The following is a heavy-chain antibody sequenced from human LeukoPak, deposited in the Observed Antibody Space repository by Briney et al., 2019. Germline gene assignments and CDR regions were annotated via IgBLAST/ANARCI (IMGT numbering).Heavy chain of an antibody. Sequence: GESLKISCKGSGYSFTSYWIGWVRQMPGEGLEWMGIIYPGDSDTRYSPTFQGQVTISADKSISTAYLQWSSLKASDTAMYYCARRAYCGGDCYSTPFDYWGQGTLVTVSS. CDR1: GYSFTSYW. CDR3: ARRAYCGGDCYSTPFDY. J-gene: IGHJ4*02. CDR2: IYPGDSDT. D-gene: IGHD2-21*01. V-gene: IGHV5-51*01.